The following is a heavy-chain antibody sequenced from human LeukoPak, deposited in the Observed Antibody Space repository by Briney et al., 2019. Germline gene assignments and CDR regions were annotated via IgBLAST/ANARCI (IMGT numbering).Heavy chain of an antibody. D-gene: IGHD1-14*01. CDR3: ASLPVDI. CDR2: INHSGST. CDR1: GGSFSGYY. Sequence: SETLSLTCGVYGGSFSGYYWSWIRQPPGKGLEWIGEINHSGSTNYNPSLKSRVTISVDTSKNQFSLKLSSVTAADTAVYYCASLPVDIWGQGTMVTVSS. J-gene: IGHJ3*02. V-gene: IGHV4-34*01.